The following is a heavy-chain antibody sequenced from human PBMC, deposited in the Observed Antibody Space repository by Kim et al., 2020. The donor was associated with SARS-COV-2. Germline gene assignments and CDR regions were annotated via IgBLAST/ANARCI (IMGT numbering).Heavy chain of an antibody. D-gene: IGHD5-18*01. V-gene: IGHV3-53*01. CDR2: GST. J-gene: IGHJ4*02. CDR3: ASRGYSYDY. Sequence: GSTYYADSVKGRFTISRDNSKNTLYLQMNSLRAEDTAVYYCASRGYSYDYWGQGTLVTVSS.